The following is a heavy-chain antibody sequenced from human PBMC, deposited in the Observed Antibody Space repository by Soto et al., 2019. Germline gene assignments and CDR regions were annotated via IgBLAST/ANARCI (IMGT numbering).Heavy chain of an antibody. CDR3: ARDEQGIQLWFRNYYYYGMDV. Sequence: ASVKVSCKASGYTFTGYYMHWVRQAPGQGLEWMGWINPNSGGTNYAQKFQGRVTMTRDTSISTAYMELSRLRSDDTAVYYCARDEQGIQLWFRNYYYYGMDVWGQGTTVTVSS. CDR2: INPNSGGT. V-gene: IGHV1-2*02. J-gene: IGHJ6*02. CDR1: GYTFTGYY. D-gene: IGHD5-18*01.